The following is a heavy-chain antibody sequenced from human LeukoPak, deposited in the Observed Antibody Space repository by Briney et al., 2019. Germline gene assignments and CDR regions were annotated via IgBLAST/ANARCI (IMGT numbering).Heavy chain of an antibody. Sequence: SETLSLTCAVYGGSFSGYYWSWIRQPPGKGLEWIGEINNSGSTYYNPSLKSRVTISVDTSKNQFSLKLSSVTAADTAVYYCARAGGYYGSGSPYYYYSYMDVWGKGTTVTVSS. CDR3: ARAGGYYGSGSPYYYYSYMDV. CDR1: GGSFSGYY. D-gene: IGHD3-10*01. J-gene: IGHJ6*03. V-gene: IGHV4-34*01. CDR2: INNSGST.